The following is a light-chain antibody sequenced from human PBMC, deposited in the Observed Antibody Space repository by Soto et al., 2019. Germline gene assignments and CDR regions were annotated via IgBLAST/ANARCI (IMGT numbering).Light chain of an antibody. V-gene: IGLV4-69*01. CDR2: LNSDGSH. J-gene: IGLJ3*02. CDR3: QTWGTGTWV. CDR1: SGHSSYA. Sequence: QLVLTQSPSASASLGASVKLTCTLSSGHSSYAIAWHQQQPEKGPRYLMKLNSDGSHSKGDGIPDRFSGSSSGAERYLTISSLQSEDEADYYCQTWGTGTWVFGGGTKATVL.